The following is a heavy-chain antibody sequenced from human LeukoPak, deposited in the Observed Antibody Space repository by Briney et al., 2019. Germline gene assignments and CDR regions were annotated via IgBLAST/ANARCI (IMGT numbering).Heavy chain of an antibody. CDR1: GYTFTDYY. Sequence: GASVKVSCKASGYTFTDYYIHWVRQAPGQGLEWMGWINPNSGGTKFAQKFQGRVTMTRDTSISTAYMELSRLRSDDTAVYYCARAPGRHCSSTSCYTNYYYYYMDVRGKGTTVTVSS. D-gene: IGHD2-2*02. J-gene: IGHJ6*03. CDR2: INPNSGGT. V-gene: IGHV1-2*02. CDR3: ARAPGRHCSSTSCYTNYYYYYMDV.